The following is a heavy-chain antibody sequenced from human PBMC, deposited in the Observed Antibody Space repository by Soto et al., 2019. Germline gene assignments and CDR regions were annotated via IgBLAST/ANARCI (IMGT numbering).Heavy chain of an antibody. V-gene: IGHV3-53*01. D-gene: IGHD3-22*01. CDR2: SYSGGST. Sequence: EVQLVESGGGLIQPGGSLRLSCAASGFTVSSNYMSWVRQAPGKGLEWVSVSYSGGSTYYADSVKGRITISRDNSKNTLYLQMNSLRAEDTAVYYCARDRVESGYPEYFQHWGQGTLVTVSS. CDR3: ARDRVESGYPEYFQH. J-gene: IGHJ1*01. CDR1: GFTVSSNY.